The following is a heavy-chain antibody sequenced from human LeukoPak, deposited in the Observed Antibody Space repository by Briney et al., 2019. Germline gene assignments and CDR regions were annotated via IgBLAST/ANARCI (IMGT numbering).Heavy chain of an antibody. CDR3: ARDRQYSSSWYGDWFDP. Sequence: SEALSLTCTVSGGSISSYYWSWIRQPPGKGLEWIGRIYTSGSTTYNPSLKSRVTMSVDTSKNQFSLKLSSVTAADTAVYYCARDRQYSSSWYGDWFDPWGQGTLVTVSS. CDR1: GGSISSYY. D-gene: IGHD6-13*01. J-gene: IGHJ5*02. V-gene: IGHV4-4*07. CDR2: IYTSGST.